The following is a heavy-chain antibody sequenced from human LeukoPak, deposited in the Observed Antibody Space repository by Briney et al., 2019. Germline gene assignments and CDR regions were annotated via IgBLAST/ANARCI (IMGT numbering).Heavy chain of an antibody. CDR1: GGSISSYY. CDR3: AGGYSYGSTYYYMDV. Sequence: PSETLSLTCTVSGGSISSYYWSWIRQPPGKGLEWIGYIYYSGSTNYNPSLKSRVTISVDTSKNQFSLKLSSVAAADTAVYYCAGGYSYGSTYYYMDVWGKGTTVTISS. V-gene: IGHV4-59*01. D-gene: IGHD5-18*01. CDR2: IYYSGST. J-gene: IGHJ6*03.